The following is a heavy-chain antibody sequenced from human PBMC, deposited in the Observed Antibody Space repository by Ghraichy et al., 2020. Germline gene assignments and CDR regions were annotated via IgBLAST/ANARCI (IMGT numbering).Heavy chain of an antibody. D-gene: IGHD1-26*01. V-gene: IGHV4-34*01. J-gene: IGHJ4*02. CDR2: INHSGST. CDR3: ASRTGVGALLFDY. CDR1: GGSFSGYY. Sequence: ETLSLTCAVYGGSFSGYYWSWIRQPPGKGLEWIGEINHSGSTNYNPSLKSRVTISVDTSKNQFSLKLSSVTAADTAVYYCASRTGVGALLFDYWGQGTLVTVSS.